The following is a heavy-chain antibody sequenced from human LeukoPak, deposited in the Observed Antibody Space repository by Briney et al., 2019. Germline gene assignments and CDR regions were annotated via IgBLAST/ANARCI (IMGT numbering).Heavy chain of an antibody. Sequence: PSETLSLTCTVSGGSISSSSSYWGWIRQPPGKGLEWIGNIYYSGNTYYTPSLKSRVTISVDTSKNQFSLKLTSVTAADTAVYYCASADPGYSSSWSRAEYFQHWGQGTLVTVSS. J-gene: IGHJ1*01. CDR3: ASADPGYSSSWSRAEYFQH. D-gene: IGHD6-13*01. CDR1: GGSISSSSSY. V-gene: IGHV4-39*07. CDR2: IYYSGNT.